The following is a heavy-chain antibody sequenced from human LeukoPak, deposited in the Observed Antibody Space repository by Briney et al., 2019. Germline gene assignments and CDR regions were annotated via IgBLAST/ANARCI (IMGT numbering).Heavy chain of an antibody. D-gene: IGHD1-26*01. CDR1: GFSFSGYY. CDR2: ISSSGNTI. J-gene: IGHJ4*02. CDR3: ARQIVRAYYFDY. Sequence: PGGSLRLSCAASGFSFSGYYMSWIRQAPGKGLEWVSYISSSGNTIYYADSVKGRFTISRDNADNSVYLQMSSLRAEDTAVYYCARQIVRAYYFDYWGQGSLVTVSS. V-gene: IGHV3-11*01.